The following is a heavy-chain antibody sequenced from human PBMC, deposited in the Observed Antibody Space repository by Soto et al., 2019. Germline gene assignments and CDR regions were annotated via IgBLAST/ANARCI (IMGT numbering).Heavy chain of an antibody. CDR2: IYYSGST. V-gene: IGHV4-59*08. CDR1: GGSISSYY. Sequence: PSETLALTCTVAGGSISSYYWGWIRQPPGKGLEWIGYIYYSGSTNYNPSLKSRVIISVDTSKNEFSLKLSSVTAADTAVYYCARHARYFYYGMDVWGQGTTVTVSS. CDR3: ARHARYFYYGMDV. J-gene: IGHJ6*02.